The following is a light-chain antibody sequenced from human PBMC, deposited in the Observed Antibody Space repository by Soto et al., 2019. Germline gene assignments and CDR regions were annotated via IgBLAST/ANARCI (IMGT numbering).Light chain of an antibody. Sequence: EVVMTQSPATLSLSPGERATLSCRTSQTVGSNFLAWYQQKPGQAPRLLIYGISTRATGIPDRFSGSGSGTEFTLTISSLQSEDFAVYYCQQYTSWPITFGQGTRLEIK. J-gene: IGKJ5*01. V-gene: IGKV3-15*01. CDR2: GIS. CDR3: QQYTSWPIT. CDR1: QTVGSN.